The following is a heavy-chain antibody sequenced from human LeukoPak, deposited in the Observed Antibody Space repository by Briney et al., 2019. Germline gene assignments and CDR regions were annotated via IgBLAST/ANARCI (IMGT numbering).Heavy chain of an antibody. CDR2: ISSSSSYI. D-gene: IGHD2-2*01. Sequence: PGGSLRLSCAASGFSFSSNSMNWVRQAPGKGLEWVSSISSSSSYIYYADSVKGRFTISRDNAKNSLYLQMNSLRAEDTAVYYCARVSAAIHYYYMDVWGKGTTVTVSS. V-gene: IGHV3-21*01. CDR3: ARVSAAIHYYYMDV. J-gene: IGHJ6*03. CDR1: GFSFSSNS.